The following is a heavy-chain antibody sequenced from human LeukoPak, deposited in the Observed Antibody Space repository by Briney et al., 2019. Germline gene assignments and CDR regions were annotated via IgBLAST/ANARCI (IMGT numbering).Heavy chain of an antibody. CDR2: IGGRGGST. Sequence: GGSLRLSCAASGFRFSDFTMTWVRQAPGKGPEWVSAIGGRGGSTSYADSLGGRFTISRDNSKDMVYLQMNSLKVEDTATYYCGREGGAWGQGTKVTVSS. D-gene: IGHD3-16*01. CDR3: GREGGA. J-gene: IGHJ3*01. V-gene: IGHV3-23*01. CDR1: GFRFSDFT.